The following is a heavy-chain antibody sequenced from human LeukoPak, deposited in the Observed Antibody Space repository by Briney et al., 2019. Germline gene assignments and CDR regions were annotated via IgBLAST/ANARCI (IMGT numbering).Heavy chain of an antibody. D-gene: IGHD6-13*01. CDR3: ARVVRGRRYSSSWYPGSWFDP. CDR1: GGSFSGYY. V-gene: IGHV4-34*01. Sequence: PSETLSLTCAVYGGSFSGYYWSWIRQPPGKGLEWIGEINHSGGTNYNPPLKSRVTISVDTSKNQFSLKLSSVTAADTAVYYCARVVRGRRYSSSWYPGSWFDPWGQGTLVTVSS. CDR2: INHSGGT. J-gene: IGHJ5*02.